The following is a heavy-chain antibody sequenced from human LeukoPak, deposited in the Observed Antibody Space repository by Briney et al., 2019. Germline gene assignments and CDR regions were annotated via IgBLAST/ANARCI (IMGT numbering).Heavy chain of an antibody. D-gene: IGHD3-22*01. CDR2: INHSGST. V-gene: IGHV4-34*01. J-gene: IGHJ4*02. Sequence: PSETLSLTCAVYGGSFSGYYWSWIRQPPGKGLEWIGEINHSGSTNYNPSLKSRVTISVDTSKNQFSLKLSSVTAADTDVYYCASAYYDSSGWLDYWGQGTLVTVSS. CDR1: GGSFSGYY. CDR3: ASAYYDSSGWLDY.